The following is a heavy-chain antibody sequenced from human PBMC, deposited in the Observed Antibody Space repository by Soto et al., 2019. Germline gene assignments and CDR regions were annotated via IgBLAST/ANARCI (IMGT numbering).Heavy chain of an antibody. CDR2: INPNSGGT. CDR1: GYTFTGYY. V-gene: IGHV1-2*02. CDR3: ATTEKYGSGTSFRVDY. D-gene: IGHD3-10*01. Sequence: QVQLVQSGAEVKKPGASVQVSCKASGYTFTGYYVHWVRQAPGQGLEWMGWINPNSGGTIYAQKVQGRVTMTRDTSISTAYMELSSLRFDDTAVYYCATTEKYGSGTSFRVDYWGQGTLVTVSS. J-gene: IGHJ4*02.